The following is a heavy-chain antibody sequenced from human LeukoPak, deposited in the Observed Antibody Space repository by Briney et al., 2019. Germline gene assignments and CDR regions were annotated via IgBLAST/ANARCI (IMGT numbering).Heavy chain of an antibody. Sequence: SQTLSLTCAVSGDSVSSNSAAWNWIRQSPSRGLEWLGRTYYRSKWYTDYAVSVKSRITINPDTSKNQFSLQLNSVTPEDTAVYYCAREMRVVIAAYYFDYWGQGTLVTVSS. CDR2: TYYRSKWYT. CDR1: GDSVSSNSAA. V-gene: IGHV6-1*01. D-gene: IGHD2-21*01. CDR3: AREMRVVIAAYYFDY. J-gene: IGHJ4*02.